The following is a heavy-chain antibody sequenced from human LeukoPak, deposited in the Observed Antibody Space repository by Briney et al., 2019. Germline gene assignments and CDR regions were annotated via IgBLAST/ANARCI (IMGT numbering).Heavy chain of an antibody. Sequence: VSVKVSCKASGGTFSSYAISWVRQAPGQGLEWMGWISPNSGGTNYAQSFQGRVTMTRDTSISTAYMELSRLRSDDTAVYYCAREYGSSYYFDSWGQGTLVTVSS. CDR3: AREYGSSYYFDS. CDR1: GGTFSSYA. CDR2: ISPNSGGT. J-gene: IGHJ4*02. V-gene: IGHV1-2*02. D-gene: IGHD6-13*01.